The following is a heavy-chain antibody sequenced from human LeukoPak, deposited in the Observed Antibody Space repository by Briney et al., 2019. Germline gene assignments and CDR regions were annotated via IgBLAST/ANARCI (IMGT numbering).Heavy chain of an antibody. V-gene: IGHV4-31*03. D-gene: IGHD2-15*01. CDR1: GGSISRGGYY. CDR3: ASLCSGGSCYEENFDY. CDR2: FYYSGST. J-gene: IGHJ4*02. Sequence: PSETLSLTCTVSGGSISRGGYYWSWVRQHPGKGLERVGYFYYSGSTYYNPSLKSRVTISVDTSKNLFSLKLSSVTAGDTAVYYCASLCSGGSCYEENFDYWGQGTLVTVSS.